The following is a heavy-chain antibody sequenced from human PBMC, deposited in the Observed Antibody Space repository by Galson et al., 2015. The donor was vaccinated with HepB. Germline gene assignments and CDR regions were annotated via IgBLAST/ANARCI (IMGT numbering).Heavy chain of an antibody. J-gene: IGHJ4*02. D-gene: IGHD1-26*01. CDR1: GFTFSSYA. CDR3: ARDLYIRAGGGGGSFLGY. Sequence: SLRLSCAASGFTFSSYAMHWVRQAPGKGLEWVAVISYDGSNKYYADSVKGRFTISSDNSKNTLYLQMNSLRAEDTAVYYCARDLYIRAGGGGGSFLGYWGQGTLVTVSS. CDR2: ISYDGSNK. V-gene: IGHV3-30*04.